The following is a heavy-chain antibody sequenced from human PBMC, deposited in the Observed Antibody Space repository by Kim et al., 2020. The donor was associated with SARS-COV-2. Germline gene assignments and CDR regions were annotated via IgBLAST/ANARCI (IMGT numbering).Heavy chain of an antibody. D-gene: IGHD5-12*01. V-gene: IGHV4-59*01. J-gene: IGHJ4*02. CDR3: ASGNGYHLY. CDR2: SGTT. Sequence: SETLSLTCTVSGDSISGYYWAWIRQPPGKGLEWIGYSGTTTYNPSLMGRDTISVDTSKTKFSLRLNSMTAADTAISYCASGNGYHLYWGQGTLVTVSS. CDR1: GDSISGYY.